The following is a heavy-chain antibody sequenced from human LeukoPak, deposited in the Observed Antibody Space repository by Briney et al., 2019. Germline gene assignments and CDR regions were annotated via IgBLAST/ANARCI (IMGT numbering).Heavy chain of an antibody. V-gene: IGHV1-69*01. CDR3: ARFRLNCSSTSCYAGYFDY. Sequence: GASVKVSCKASGGTFSSYAISWVRQAPGQGLEWMGGIIPIFGTANYAQKFQGRVTITADESTSIAYMELSSLRSEDTAVYYCARFRLNCSSTSCYAGYFDYWGQGTLVTVSS. CDR2: IIPIFGTA. D-gene: IGHD2-2*01. J-gene: IGHJ4*02. CDR1: GGTFSSYA.